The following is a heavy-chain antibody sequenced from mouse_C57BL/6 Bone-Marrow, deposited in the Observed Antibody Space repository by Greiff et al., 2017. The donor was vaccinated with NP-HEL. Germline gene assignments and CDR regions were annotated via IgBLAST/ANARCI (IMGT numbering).Heavy chain of an antibody. CDR1: GFTFSDFY. D-gene: IGHD2-5*01. V-gene: IGHV7-1*01. CDR2: SRNKANDYTT. Sequence: EVHLVESGGGLVQSGRSLRLSCATSGFTFSDFYMEWVRQAPGKGLEWIAASRNKANDYTTEYSASVKGRFIVSRDTSQSILYLQMNALRAEDTAIYYCARDGSNFWYFDVWGTGTTVTVSS. CDR3: ARDGSNFWYFDV. J-gene: IGHJ1*03.